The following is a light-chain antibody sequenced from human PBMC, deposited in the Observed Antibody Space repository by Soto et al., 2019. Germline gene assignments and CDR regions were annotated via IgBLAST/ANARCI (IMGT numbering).Light chain of an antibody. J-gene: IGKJ4*01. CDR2: DAS. CDR3: HQRSNCPST. CDR1: QSVSSY. Sequence: EIVLTQSPATLSLSPGERAALSCRASQSVSSYLAWYQQKPGQAPRLLIYDASKRAPGIPARFTGSGSGTDFTLTISSLEPEDFAFYFCHQRSNCPSTFGGGTKVEI. V-gene: IGKV3-11*01.